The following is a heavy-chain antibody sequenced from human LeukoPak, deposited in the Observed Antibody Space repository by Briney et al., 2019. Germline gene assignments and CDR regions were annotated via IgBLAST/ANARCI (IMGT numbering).Heavy chain of an antibody. J-gene: IGHJ4*02. D-gene: IGHD2-2*01. Sequence: SETLSLTCAVYGGSFSGYHWSWIRQPPGKGLEWIGEINHSGITNYNPSLKSRVTISVDTSKNQFSLQLDSVIAADTAVYYCARDPLGYCSDTSCARFDFWGQGTLVTVSS. CDR3: ARDPLGYCSDTSCARFDF. CDR2: INHSGIT. CDR1: GGSFSGYH. V-gene: IGHV4-34*01.